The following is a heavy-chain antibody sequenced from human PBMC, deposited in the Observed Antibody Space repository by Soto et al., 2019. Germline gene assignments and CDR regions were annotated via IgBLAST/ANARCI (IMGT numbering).Heavy chain of an antibody. V-gene: IGHV4-61*01. CDR2: IHNSETT. D-gene: IGHD5-18*01. CDR1: GDSVSTGPSF. CDR3: ARGRGYGYGIDY. Sequence: QVHLQESGPGLVTPSETLSLTCTVSGDSVSTGPSFWSWIRQPPGKGLECIAYIHNSETTYYNPSLRSRVTISVAASNNQLSLKLSSVTAADTGVYSCARGRGYGYGIDYWGQGTLVSVSS. J-gene: IGHJ4*02.